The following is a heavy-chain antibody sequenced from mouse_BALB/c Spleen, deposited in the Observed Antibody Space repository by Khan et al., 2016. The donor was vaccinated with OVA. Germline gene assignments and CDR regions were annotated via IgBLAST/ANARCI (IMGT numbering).Heavy chain of an antibody. V-gene: IGHV1-26*01. J-gene: IGHJ3*01. CDR1: GYSFTVYY. CDR3: ARGYEFFPY. D-gene: IGHD2-12*01. CDR2: VNPNNGDT. Sequence: EVQLQESGPDLVKPGASVKISCTASGYSFTVYYMTWVKQSPGKSPEWIGRVNPNNGDTNYNQNFKGKAILTVDKSSNTAYMELRSLTSEDSAVFYCARGYEFFPYWGQGTLVTVSA.